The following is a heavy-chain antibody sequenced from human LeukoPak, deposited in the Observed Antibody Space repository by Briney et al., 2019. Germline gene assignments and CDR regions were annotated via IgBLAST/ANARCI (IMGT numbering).Heavy chain of an antibody. CDR2: ISAYNGNT. V-gene: IGHV1-18*01. CDR1: GYTFTSYG. D-gene: IGHD3-22*01. CDR3: ARVGYDSSGYYLYYYYYMDV. J-gene: IGHJ6*03. Sequence: GASVKVSCKASGYTFTSYGISWVRQAPGQGLEWMGWISAYNGNTNYAQKLQGRVTMTTDTSTSTAYMELRSLRSDDTAVYYCARVGYDSSGYYLYYYYYMDVWGKGTTVTVSS.